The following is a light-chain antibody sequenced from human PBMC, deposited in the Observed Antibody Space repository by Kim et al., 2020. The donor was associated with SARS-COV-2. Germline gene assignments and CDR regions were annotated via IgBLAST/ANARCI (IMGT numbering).Light chain of an antibody. J-gene: IGLJ3*02. CDR2: RDS. Sequence: VSVALGQTARITCGGNNIGSKKVHWYQQKPGQAPVLVIYRDSNRPSGIPERFSGSNSGNTATLTISRAQAGDEADYYCQVWDSSTVFGGGTQLTVL. CDR1: NIGSKK. V-gene: IGLV3-9*01. CDR3: QVWDSSTV.